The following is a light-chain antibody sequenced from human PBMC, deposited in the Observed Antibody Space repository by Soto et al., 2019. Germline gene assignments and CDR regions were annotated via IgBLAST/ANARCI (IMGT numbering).Light chain of an antibody. Sequence: QSVLTQPPSVSGAPGQRVTISCTGSSSNIGAGYDVHWYQQLPGTAPKLLIYGNSNRPSGVPDRFSGSKSGTSAFLAITGLQAEDEADYFCQSYDSSLSGYAVFGRGTQLTVL. CDR1: SSNIGAGYD. CDR3: QSYDSSLSGYAV. J-gene: IGLJ7*01. V-gene: IGLV1-40*01. CDR2: GNS.